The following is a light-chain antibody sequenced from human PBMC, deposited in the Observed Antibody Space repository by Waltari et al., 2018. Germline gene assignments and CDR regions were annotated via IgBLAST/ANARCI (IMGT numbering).Light chain of an antibody. Sequence: TVVTQEPSLSVSPGGTVTLTCTLSSGSVSTTSYATWYQQTPGQPPRTPVYKANARSSGVPDRFSGSILGNKAAPTITGAQADDESDYYCALYMGSGIWVFGGGTKLTVL. J-gene: IGLJ3*02. V-gene: IGLV8-61*01. CDR3: ALYMGSGIWV. CDR1: SGSVSTTSY. CDR2: KAN.